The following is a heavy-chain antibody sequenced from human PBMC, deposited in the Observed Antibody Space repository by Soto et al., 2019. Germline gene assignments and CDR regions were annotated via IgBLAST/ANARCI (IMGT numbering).Heavy chain of an antibody. D-gene: IGHD3-3*01. CDR3: ANSSKFPATYYDFWSGSGGWFDP. CDR2: ISGSGGST. J-gene: IGHJ5*02. Sequence: EVQLLESGGGLVQPGGSLRLSCAASGFTFSSYAMSWVRQAPGKGLEWVSAISGSGGSTYYADSVKGRFTISRDNSKNTLYLQMNSLRAEDTAVYYCANSSKFPATYYDFWSGSGGWFDPWGQGTLVTVSS. V-gene: IGHV3-23*01. CDR1: GFTFSSYA.